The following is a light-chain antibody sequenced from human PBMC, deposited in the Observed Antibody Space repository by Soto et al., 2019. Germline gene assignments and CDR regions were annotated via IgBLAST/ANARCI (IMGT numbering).Light chain of an antibody. CDR1: SSDVGGYNY. CDR3: SSFAGNNNLV. V-gene: IGLV2-8*01. CDR2: EVS. J-gene: IGLJ2*01. Sequence: QSALTQPPSASGSPGQSVTISCTGTSSDVGGYNYVSWYQQHPGKAPKLMISEVSKRPSGVPDRFSGSNSGNTASLTVSGPQAEDEADYYCSSFAGNNNLVFGGGTKLTVL.